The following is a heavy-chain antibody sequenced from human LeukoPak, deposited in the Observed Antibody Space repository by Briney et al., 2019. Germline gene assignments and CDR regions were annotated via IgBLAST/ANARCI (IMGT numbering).Heavy chain of an antibody. CDR2: IYYSGST. D-gene: IGHD1-14*01. Sequence: PSETLSLTCTVSGGSISSYYWSWIRQPPGKGLEWIGYIYYSGSTNYNPSLKSRVTISVDTSKNQFSLKLSSVTAADTAVYYCASTNPTVRYFDYWGQGTLVTVSS. V-gene: IGHV4-59*08. J-gene: IGHJ4*02. CDR3: ASTNPTVRYFDY. CDR1: GGSISSYY.